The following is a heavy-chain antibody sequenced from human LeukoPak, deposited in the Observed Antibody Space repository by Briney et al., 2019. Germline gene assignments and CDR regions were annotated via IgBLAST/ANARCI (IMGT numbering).Heavy chain of an antibody. D-gene: IGHD2-15*01. V-gene: IGHV5-51*01. J-gene: IGHJ6*03. Sequence: RGESLKISCKGSGYSFTSYWIGWVRQMPGKGLEWMGIIYPGDSDTRYSPSFQGQVTISADKSISTAYLQWSSLKASDTAMYYCARRGYCSGGSCKNYYYYMDVWGKGTAVTISS. CDR1: GYSFTSYW. CDR3: ARRGYCSGGSCKNYYYYMDV. CDR2: IYPGDSDT.